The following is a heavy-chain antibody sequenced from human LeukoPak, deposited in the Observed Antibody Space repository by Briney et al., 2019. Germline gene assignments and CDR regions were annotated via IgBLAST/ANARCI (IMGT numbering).Heavy chain of an antibody. J-gene: IGHJ4*02. V-gene: IGHV1-2*02. Sequence: ASVKVSCKASGYTFTGYYMHWVRQAPGQGLEWMGWINPNSGGTNYAQKFQGRVTMTRDTSISTAYMELSRLRSDDTAVYYCARDRKFRVATISVDYWGQGTLVTVSS. CDR1: GYTFTGYY. CDR3: ARDRKFRVATISVDY. D-gene: IGHD5-24*01. CDR2: INPNSGGT.